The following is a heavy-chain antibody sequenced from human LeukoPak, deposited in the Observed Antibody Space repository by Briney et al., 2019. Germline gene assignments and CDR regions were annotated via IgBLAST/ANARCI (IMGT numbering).Heavy chain of an antibody. D-gene: IGHD5-18*01. CDR1: GFIFNDYF. Sequence: GSLRLSCAASGFIFNDYFMGWIRQPPGKGLDWIGEINHSGSTNYNPSLEGRVTISVDTSKNQFSLKLSSVTAADTAVYYCAREQLDTAMVTAAWGQGTLVTVYS. V-gene: IGHV4-34*01. J-gene: IGHJ5*02. CDR2: INHSGST. CDR3: AREQLDTAMVTAA.